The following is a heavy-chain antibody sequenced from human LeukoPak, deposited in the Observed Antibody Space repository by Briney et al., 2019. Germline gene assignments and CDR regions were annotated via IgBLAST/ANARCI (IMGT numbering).Heavy chain of an antibody. V-gene: IGHV4-59*01. CDR2: IYYSGST. CDR1: GGSISSYY. D-gene: IGHD1-26*01. J-gene: IGHJ4*02. CDR3: ARAGELLLPFDY. Sequence: SETLSLTCTVSGGSISSYYWSWIRQPPGKGLEWIGYIYYSGSTNYNPSLKSRVTISVDTSKNQFSLKLSSVTAADTAVYYCARAGELLLPFDYWGQGTLVTVSS.